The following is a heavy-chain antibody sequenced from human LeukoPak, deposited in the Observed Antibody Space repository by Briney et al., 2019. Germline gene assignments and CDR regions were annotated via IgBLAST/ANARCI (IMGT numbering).Heavy chain of an antibody. CDR1: GGSISNYY. D-gene: IGHD2-2*01. CDR2: IYYSGST. CDR3: ARVEYQLLGLVVYPSYFDY. J-gene: IGHJ4*02. V-gene: IGHV4-59*06. Sequence: SETLSLTCTVSGGSISNYYWSWSRQPPGKGLEWIGYIYYSGSTYYNPSLKSRVTISVDTSKNQFSLKLSSVTAADTAVYYCARVEYQLLGLVVYPSYFDYWGQETLVTVSS.